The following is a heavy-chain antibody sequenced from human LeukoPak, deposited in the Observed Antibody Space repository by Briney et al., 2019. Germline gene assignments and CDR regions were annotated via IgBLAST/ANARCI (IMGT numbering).Heavy chain of an antibody. CDR3: AADPTVRGVGDY. D-gene: IGHD3-10*01. V-gene: IGHV1-58*01. J-gene: IGHJ4*02. CDR2: IVVGSGNT. CDR1: GFTFTSAD. Sequence: GASVTVSCPAYGFTFTSADVQWVRRARGQRKKWIGWIVVGSGNTNYAQKFQERVTITRDMSTSTAYMELSSLRSEDTAVYYCAADPTVRGVGDYWGQGTLVTVSS.